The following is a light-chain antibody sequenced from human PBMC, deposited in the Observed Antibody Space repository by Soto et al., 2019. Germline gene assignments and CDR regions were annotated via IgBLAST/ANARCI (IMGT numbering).Light chain of an antibody. Sequence: QAVVTQPPSASGSPGQSVTISCTGTSSDIGGYNSVSWYQQHPGKAPRLMIYEVNKRPSGVPDRFSGSKSGYTASLTVAGLQTGDEAFYYCSSSAGIYHYLVFGGGTKLTVL. CDR2: EVN. V-gene: IGLV2-8*01. J-gene: IGLJ3*02. CDR1: SSDIGGYNS. CDR3: SSSAGIYHYLV.